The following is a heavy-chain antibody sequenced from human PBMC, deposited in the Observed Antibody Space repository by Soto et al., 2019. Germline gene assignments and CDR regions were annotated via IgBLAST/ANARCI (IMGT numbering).Heavy chain of an antibody. V-gene: IGHV3-23*01. CDR1: EFSFDDSA. D-gene: IGHD6-13*01. CDR3: AKSSVWYPYFDS. CDR2: ITYTGVST. Sequence: EAQLLESGGDLVQPGGSLRLSCAASEFSFDDSAMSWVRQAPGKGLEWVSSITYTGVSTYYADSVKGRFTISRDNSRDTLLLQWTSLRAEDTAIYCCAKSSVWYPYFDSWGQGTLVTVSS. J-gene: IGHJ4*02.